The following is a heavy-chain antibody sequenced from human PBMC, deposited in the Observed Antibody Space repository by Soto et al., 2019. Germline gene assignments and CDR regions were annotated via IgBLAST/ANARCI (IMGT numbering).Heavy chain of an antibody. CDR2: ISGSGGST. J-gene: IGHJ4*02. CDR1: GFTFSSYA. CDR3: AKDLNYYNSGSTDY. D-gene: IGHD3-10*01. V-gene: IGHV3-23*01. Sequence: PGGSLRLSCAASGFTFSSYAMNWVRQAPGKGLEWVSAISGSGGSTYYADSVRGRFTISRDNSKNTLYLHMDSLRAEDTAVYYCAKDLNYYNSGSTDYWGQGTPVTVSS.